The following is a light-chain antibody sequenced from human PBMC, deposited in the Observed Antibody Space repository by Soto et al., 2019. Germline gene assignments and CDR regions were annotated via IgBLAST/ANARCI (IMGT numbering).Light chain of an antibody. Sequence: EIVLTQSPATLSLSPGERATPSCRASQSVSSSHLAWYQQKPGQAPRLLISGASSRATGIPDRFTGSGSGTDFTLTISRLEPEDFAVYYCQQYDISPWTFGQGTKVDIK. V-gene: IGKV3-20*01. J-gene: IGKJ1*01. CDR1: QSVSSSH. CDR2: GAS. CDR3: QQYDISPWT.